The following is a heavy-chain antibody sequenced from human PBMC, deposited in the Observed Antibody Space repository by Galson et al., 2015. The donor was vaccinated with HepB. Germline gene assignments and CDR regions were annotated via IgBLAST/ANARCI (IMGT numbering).Heavy chain of an antibody. D-gene: IGHD5-18*01. CDR3: ARDLFRAYSLHQGPIGLPPGTLLQEHL. J-gene: IGHJ6*01. Sequence: SLRLSCAASGFTFNSYNMNWVRQAPGKGLEWVSSISSSSSYIYYADSVKGRFTISRDNAKNSLFLQMNSLRAEDTAVYYCARDLFRAYSLHQGPIGLPPGTLLQEHLWG. V-gene: IGHV3-21*01. CDR2: ISSSSSYI. CDR1: GFTFNSYN.